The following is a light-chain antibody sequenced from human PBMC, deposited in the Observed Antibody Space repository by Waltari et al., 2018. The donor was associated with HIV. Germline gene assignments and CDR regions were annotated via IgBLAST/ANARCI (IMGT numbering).Light chain of an antibody. CDR2: AAS. Sequence: DIQLTQSPSSLSAFVGDTVTFTCRASQDVRTNLAWFQQRPGTAPILLISAASILQSGVPSRFRGGGSGTQFTLTITSLQPEDFAAYFCQQHNSSPITFGLGTSL. J-gene: IGKJ5*01. CDR1: QDVRTN. CDR3: QQHNSSPIT. V-gene: IGKV1-9*01.